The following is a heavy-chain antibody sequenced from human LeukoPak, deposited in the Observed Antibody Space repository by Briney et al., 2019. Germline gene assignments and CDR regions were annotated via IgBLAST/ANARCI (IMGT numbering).Heavy chain of an antibody. J-gene: IGHJ4*02. D-gene: IGHD2-15*01. Sequence: SVKVSCTASGGTFSSYAISWVRQAPGQGLEWMGGIIPIFGTANYAQKFQGRVTITADESTSTAYMELSSLRSEDTAVYYCARSGDLVVVASFDYWGQGTLVTVSS. CDR2: IIPIFGTA. CDR3: ARSGDLVVVASFDY. V-gene: IGHV1-69*01. CDR1: GGTFSSYA.